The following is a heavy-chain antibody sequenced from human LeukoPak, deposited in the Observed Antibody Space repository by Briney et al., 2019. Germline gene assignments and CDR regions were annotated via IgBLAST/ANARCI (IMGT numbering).Heavy chain of an antibody. CDR1: GYTFTSYD. CDR2: MNPNSGNT. D-gene: IGHD6-13*01. CDR3: ARAGYSSTYYYYYYGMDV. V-gene: IGHV1-8*01. Sequence: ASVKVSCKASGYTFTSYDINWVRQATGQGLEWMGWMNPNSGNTGYAQKFQGRVTMTRNTSISTAYMELSSLRSEDTAVYYCARAGYSSTYYYYYYGMDVWGQGTTVTVSS. J-gene: IGHJ6*02.